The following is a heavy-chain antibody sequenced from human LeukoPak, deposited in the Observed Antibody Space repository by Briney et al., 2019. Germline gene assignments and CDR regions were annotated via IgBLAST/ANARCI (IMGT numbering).Heavy chain of an antibody. J-gene: IGHJ4*02. CDR3: ARGGVPAAVNY. CDR2: IYYSGST. CDR1: GGSISSYY. D-gene: IGHD2-2*01. Sequence: SETLSLTCTVSGGSISSYYWSWIRQPPGKGLEWIGYIYYSGSTNYNPSLRSRVTISVDTSKNQFSLKLSSVTAADTAVYYCARGGVPAAVNYWGQGTLVTVSS. V-gene: IGHV4-59*12.